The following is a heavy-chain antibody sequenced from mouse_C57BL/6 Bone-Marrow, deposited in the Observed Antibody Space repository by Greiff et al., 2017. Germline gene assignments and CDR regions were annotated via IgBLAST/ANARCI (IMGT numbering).Heavy chain of an antibody. CDR2: ISDGGSYT. D-gene: IGHD2-1*01. Sequence: DVHLVESGGGLVKPGGSLKLSCAASGFTFSSYAMSWVRQTPEKRLEWVATISDGGSYTYYPDNVKGRFTISRDNAKNNLYLQMSHLKSEDTAMYYGARDLFYYGFAYWGQGTPLTVSA. CDR3: ARDLFYYGFAY. J-gene: IGHJ3*01. CDR1: GFTFSSYA. V-gene: IGHV5-4*01.